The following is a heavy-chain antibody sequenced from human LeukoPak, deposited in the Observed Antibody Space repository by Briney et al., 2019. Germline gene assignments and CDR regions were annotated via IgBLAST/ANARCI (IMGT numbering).Heavy chain of an antibody. CDR2: INSDGYSI. Sequence: GGSLRLSCAASGFTFSSYWMHWVRQAPGKGPLWLARINSDGYSISYADSVKGRFTISRDNAKNTLYLQMNSLTAGDTAVYYCVRGPRYYDDSGFHYGVFDIWGQGTVVTVSS. CDR3: VRGPRYYDDSGFHYGVFDI. D-gene: IGHD3-16*01. V-gene: IGHV3-74*01. CDR1: GFTFSSYW. J-gene: IGHJ3*02.